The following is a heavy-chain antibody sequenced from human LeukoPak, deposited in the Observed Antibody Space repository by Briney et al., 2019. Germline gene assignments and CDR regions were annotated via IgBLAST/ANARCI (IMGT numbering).Heavy chain of an antibody. CDR1: GFTFSDHW. V-gene: IGHV3-74*01. CDR3: ARESDASNDLDY. CDR2: TNGDGGTT. D-gene: IGHD1-1*01. J-gene: IGHJ4*02. Sequence: GGTLSLSCAAAGFTFSDHWKQWVRQAPGKGLVFVSHTNGDGGTTSYADSVKGRFTISRDNDKNILYLQMNSLRAEDTAVYYCARESDASNDLDYWGQGTLVPVSS.